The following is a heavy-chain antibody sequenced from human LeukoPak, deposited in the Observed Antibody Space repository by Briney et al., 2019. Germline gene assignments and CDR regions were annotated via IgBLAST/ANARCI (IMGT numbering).Heavy chain of an antibody. Sequence: GGSLRLSCAASGFTFSTYDMHWVRQAAGKGLEWVSRVGTAGDTSYQDSVKGRFTVSREDAKNSLFLQMNSLTDGNAAVYYCARGIYGGNVRGWYFDLWGRGTLVTVSS. J-gene: IGHJ2*01. CDR3: ARGIYGGNVRGWYFDL. CDR1: GFTFSTYD. V-gene: IGHV3-13*01. CDR2: VGTAGDT. D-gene: IGHD4-23*01.